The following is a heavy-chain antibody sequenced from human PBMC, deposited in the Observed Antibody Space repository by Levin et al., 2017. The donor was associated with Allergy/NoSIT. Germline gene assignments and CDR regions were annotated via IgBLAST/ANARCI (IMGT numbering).Heavy chain of an antibody. CDR2: ISYDGSNK. J-gene: IGHJ4*02. Sequence: GESLKISCAASGFTFSSYGMHWVRQAPGKGLEWVAVISYDGSNKYYADSVKGRFTISRDNSKNTLYLQMNSLRAEDTAVYYCAKDRASLGVFDYWGQGTLVTVSS. D-gene: IGHD2-8*01. CDR1: GFTFSSYG. CDR3: AKDRASLGVFDY. V-gene: IGHV3-30*18.